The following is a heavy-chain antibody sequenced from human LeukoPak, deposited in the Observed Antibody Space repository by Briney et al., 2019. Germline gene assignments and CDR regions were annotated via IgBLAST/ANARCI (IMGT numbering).Heavy chain of an antibody. V-gene: IGHV4-4*07. D-gene: IGHD1-1*01. Sequence: SETLSLTCTVSGGSISSYYWNWLRQPAGKRLEWIGRIHISGKTNYNPSLRVTMSVDASRNQFSLKLSSVTAADTAVYYCARDPGLERSGGVSFDYWGQGSLVTVSS. CDR2: IHISGKT. CDR3: ARDPGLERSGGVSFDY. J-gene: IGHJ4*02. CDR1: GGSISSYY.